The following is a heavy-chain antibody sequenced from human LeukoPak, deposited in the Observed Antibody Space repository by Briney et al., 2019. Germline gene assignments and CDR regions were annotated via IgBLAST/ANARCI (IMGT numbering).Heavy chain of an antibody. CDR2: IWYDGSNK. CDR3: ARDRRGPMDV. V-gene: IGHV3-33*01. D-gene: IGHD6-6*01. CDR1: GFTFSSYG. J-gene: IGHJ6*02. Sequence: GRSLRLSCAASGFTFSSYGMHWVRRAPGKGLEWVAVIWYDGSNKYYADSVKGRFTISRDNSKNTLYLQMNSLRAEDTAVYYCARDRRGPMDVWGQGTTVTVSS.